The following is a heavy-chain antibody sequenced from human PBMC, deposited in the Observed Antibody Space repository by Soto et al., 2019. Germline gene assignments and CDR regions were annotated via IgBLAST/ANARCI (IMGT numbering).Heavy chain of an antibody. Sequence: SETLSLTCAVYGGSFSGYYWSWIRQPPGKGLEWIGEINHSGSTNYNPSLKSRVTISVDTSKNQFSLKLSSVTAADTAVYYCARGERSWFDPWGQGTLVTVSS. CDR3: ARGERSWFDP. CDR1: GGSFSGYY. V-gene: IGHV4-34*01. J-gene: IGHJ5*02. CDR2: INHSGST.